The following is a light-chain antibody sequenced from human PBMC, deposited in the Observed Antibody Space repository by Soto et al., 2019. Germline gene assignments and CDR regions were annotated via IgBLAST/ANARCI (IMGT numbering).Light chain of an antibody. CDR2: EVS. CDR1: RSDVGAYNY. J-gene: IGLJ2*01. V-gene: IGLV2-14*01. Sequence: QSALTQPASVSGSPGQSVAISCTGARSDVGAYNYVSWYQQHPGNATKLMIYEVSSRPSGVSYRFSGYKSGNTSSLTIAGLQAEDEAHYYCGSYTSSTTLIFGGATKLTVL. CDR3: GSYTSSTTLI.